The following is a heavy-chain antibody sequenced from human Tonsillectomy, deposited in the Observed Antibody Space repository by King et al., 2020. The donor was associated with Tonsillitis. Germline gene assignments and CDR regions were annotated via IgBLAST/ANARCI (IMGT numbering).Heavy chain of an antibody. CDR1: GYTFTSYG. J-gene: IGHJ6*03. V-gene: IGHV1-18*01. CDR3: ARDYCSSTSCYYYYMDV. Sequence: VQLVESGAEVKKPGASVKISCKASGYTFTSYGISWVRQAPGQGLEWMGWISAYTGNTNHVQKLQGRGTMTPDTSTNTAYMELRSPRSDDTAVYYCARDYCSSTSCYYYYMDVWGKGTTVTVSS. CDR2: ISAYTGNT. D-gene: IGHD2-2*01.